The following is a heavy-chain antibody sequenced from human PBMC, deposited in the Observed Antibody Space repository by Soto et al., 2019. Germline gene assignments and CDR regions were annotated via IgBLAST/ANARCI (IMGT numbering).Heavy chain of an antibody. CDR3: ASRSSSWHIDY. CDR2: INHSGST. D-gene: IGHD6-13*01. V-gene: IGHV4-34*01. CDR1: GGSFSGYY. Sequence: PSETLSLTCAVYGGSFSGYYWSWIRQPPGKGLEWIGEINHSGSTNYNPSLRSRVTISVDTSKNQFSLKLSSVTAADTAVYYCASRSSSWHIDYWGQGTLVTVSS. J-gene: IGHJ4*02.